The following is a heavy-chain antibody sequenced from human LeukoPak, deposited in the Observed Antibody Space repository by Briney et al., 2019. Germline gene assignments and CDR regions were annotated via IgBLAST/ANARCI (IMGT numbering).Heavy chain of an antibody. CDR3: ARGPDYYYDSSGYPL. V-gene: IGHV3-72*01. J-gene: IGHJ4*02. D-gene: IGHD3-22*01. CDR1: GFTFSDHY. CDR2: TRNKANSYTT. Sequence: PGGSLRLSCAASGFTFSDHYMDWVRQAPGKGLEWVGRTRNKANSYTTEYAASVKGRFTISRDDSKNSLYLQMNSLKTEDTAVYYCARGPDYYYDSSGYPLWGQGTLVTVSS.